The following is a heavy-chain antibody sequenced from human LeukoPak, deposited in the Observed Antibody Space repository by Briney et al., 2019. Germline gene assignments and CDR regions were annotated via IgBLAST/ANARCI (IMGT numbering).Heavy chain of an antibody. CDR3: ARVGYIAAADIQLSLWFDP. J-gene: IGHJ5*02. Sequence: GASVKVSCKASGYTFTSYGISWVRQAPGQGLEWMGWISAYNGNTNYAQKLQGRVTMTTDTSTSTAYMELRSLRSDDTAVYYCARVGYIAAADIQLSLWFDPWGQGTLVTVSS. V-gene: IGHV1-18*01. CDR1: GYTFTSYG. D-gene: IGHD6-13*01. CDR2: ISAYNGNT.